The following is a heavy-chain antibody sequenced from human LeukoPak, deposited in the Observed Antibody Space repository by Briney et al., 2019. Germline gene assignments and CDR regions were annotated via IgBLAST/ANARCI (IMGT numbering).Heavy chain of an antibody. J-gene: IGHJ4*02. V-gene: IGHV3-48*03. CDR1: GFSFSSYE. CDR2: ISSSGSTK. Sequence: GGSLRLSCAASGFSFSSYEMNWVRQAPGKGLEWVSYISSSGSTKYYADSVKGRFTISRDNPKNTLYLQMNSLRAEDTAVYYCAKEGREGATSNWGQGTLVTVSS. CDR3: AKEGREGATSN. D-gene: IGHD1-26*01.